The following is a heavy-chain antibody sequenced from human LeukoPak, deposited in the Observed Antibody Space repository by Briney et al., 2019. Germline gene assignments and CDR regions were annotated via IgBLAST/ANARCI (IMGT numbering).Heavy chain of an antibody. J-gene: IGHJ3*02. CDR2: ISTSGGTT. Sequence: PGGSLRLSCAASGFTFSSYDLNWVRQAPGKGLEWVSGISTSGGTTYYADSVKGRFTISRDNSKNTLYLQMNSLRAEDTAVYYCAKDNVVVPAAMFALAFDIWGQGTMVTVSS. CDR3: AKDNVVVPAAMFALAFDI. V-gene: IGHV3-23*01. CDR1: GFTFSSYD. D-gene: IGHD2-2*01.